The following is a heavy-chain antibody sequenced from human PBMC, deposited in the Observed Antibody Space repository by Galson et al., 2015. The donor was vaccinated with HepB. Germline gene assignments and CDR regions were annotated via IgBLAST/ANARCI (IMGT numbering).Heavy chain of an antibody. D-gene: IGHD3-10*01. CDR1: GFTFSSYG. Sequence: SLRLSCAASGFTFSSYGMHWVRQAPGKGLEWVAFIRYDGSNKYYADSVKGRFTISRDNSKNTLYLQMNSLRAEDTAVYYCAKDRLSITMVRGSDWFDPWGQGTLVTVSS. V-gene: IGHV3-30*02. CDR3: AKDRLSITMVRGSDWFDP. J-gene: IGHJ5*02. CDR2: IRYDGSNK.